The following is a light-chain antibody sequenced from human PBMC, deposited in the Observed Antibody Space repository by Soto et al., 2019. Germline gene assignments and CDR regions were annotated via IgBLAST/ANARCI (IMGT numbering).Light chain of an antibody. CDR3: SSYTSSSSVA. CDR1: SSDVGGYNY. CDR2: DVS. Sequence: QSALTQPASVSGSPGQSITISCTGTSSDVGGYNYVSWYQQHPGKAPKVMIYDVSNRPSGVSNRFSGSKSGNTASLTISGLQPEDEADYYYSSYTSSSSVAFGGGTKPTVL. J-gene: IGLJ2*01. V-gene: IGLV2-14*01.